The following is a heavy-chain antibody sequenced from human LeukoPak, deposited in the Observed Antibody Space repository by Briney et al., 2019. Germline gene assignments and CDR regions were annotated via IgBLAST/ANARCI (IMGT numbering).Heavy chain of an antibody. D-gene: IGHD4-11*01. CDR2: IKQDGGEK. Sequence: GGSLRLSCTVSGFTFSDYYMSWVRQAPGKGLEWVANIKQDGGEKFYVDSVKGRFTISRDNAKNSLYLQMNSLRAEDTAVYYRAREDHSNYNYWGQGTLVTVSS. V-gene: IGHV3-7*01. J-gene: IGHJ4*02. CDR1: GFTFSDYY. CDR3: AREDHSNYNY.